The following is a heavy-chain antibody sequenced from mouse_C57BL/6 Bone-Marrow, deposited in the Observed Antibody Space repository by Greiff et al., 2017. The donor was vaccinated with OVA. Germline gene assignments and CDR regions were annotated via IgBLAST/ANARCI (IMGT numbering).Heavy chain of an antibody. Sequence: QVQLQQSGAELVKPGASVKLSCKASGYTFTSYWMQWVKQRPGQGLEWIGEIDPSDSYTNYNQKFKGKATLTVDTSSSTAYMQLSSLTSEDSAVYYCARLDGNSVWGQGTTLTVSS. V-gene: IGHV1-50*01. CDR2: IDPSDSYT. D-gene: IGHD2-1*01. CDR3: ARLDGNSV. CDR1: GYTFTSYW. J-gene: IGHJ2*01.